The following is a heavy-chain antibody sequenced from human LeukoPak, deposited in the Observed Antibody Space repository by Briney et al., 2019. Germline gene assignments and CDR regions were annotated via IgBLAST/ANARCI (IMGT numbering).Heavy chain of an antibody. CDR3: ATLGDIVVVPAAIHAFDI. D-gene: IGHD2-2*02. CDR2: IYYSGST. Sequence: SETLSLTCTVSGGSISSGDYYWSWIRQPPGKGLEWIGYIYYSGSTYYNPSLKSRVTISVDTSKNQFSLKLSSVTAADTAVYYCATLGDIVVVPAAIHAFDIWGQGTMVTVSS. V-gene: IGHV4-30-4*08. J-gene: IGHJ3*02. CDR1: GGSISSGDYY.